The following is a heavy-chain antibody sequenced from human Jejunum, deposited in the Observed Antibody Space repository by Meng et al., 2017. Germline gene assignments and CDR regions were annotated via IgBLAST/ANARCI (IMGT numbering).Heavy chain of an antibody. CDR2: INAANGDT. V-gene: IGHV1-3*01. D-gene: IGHD2-2*01. Sequence: HVQLVQSGAEVKKTGDSVKVSCKTSGYTFTSYAMHWVRQDPGQRLEWMGWINAANGDTRYSQKFQGRVTITRDTSARTAYMEVSSLRFEDTAVYYCARESWDSTGSYWFDSWGQGTLVTVSS. CDR3: ARESWDSTGSYWFDS. CDR1: GYTFTSYA. J-gene: IGHJ5*01.